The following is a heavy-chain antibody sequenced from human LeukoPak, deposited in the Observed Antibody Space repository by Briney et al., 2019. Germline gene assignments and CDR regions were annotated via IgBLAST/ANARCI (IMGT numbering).Heavy chain of an antibody. CDR3: ARDSGSSGYYSVFDY. Sequence: PGGSLRLSCTASGFNFSSYGMHWVRQAPGKGLEWVAVISYDGSNKYYADSVKGRFTISRDNSKNTLYLQMNSLRAEDTAVYYCARDSGSSGYYSVFDYWGQGTLVTVSS. J-gene: IGHJ4*02. D-gene: IGHD3-22*01. CDR1: GFNFSSYG. V-gene: IGHV3-30*19. CDR2: ISYDGSNK.